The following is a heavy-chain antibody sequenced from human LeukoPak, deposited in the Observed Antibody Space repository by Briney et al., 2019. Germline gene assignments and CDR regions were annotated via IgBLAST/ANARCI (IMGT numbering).Heavy chain of an antibody. CDR3: ARDPLRSTWSTYYNALDV. J-gene: IGHJ6*02. V-gene: IGHV1-18*01. CDR1: GYSFTSYS. CDR2: ISAYNGNT. D-gene: IGHD6-13*01. Sequence: ASMKVSCKASGYSFTSYSINWVRQAPGQGLEWMGWISAYNGNTDYAQKFQGRVTMTTDTSTGTAYMELRSLTSDDTAVYYCARDPLRSTWSTYYNALDVWGQGTTVTVSS.